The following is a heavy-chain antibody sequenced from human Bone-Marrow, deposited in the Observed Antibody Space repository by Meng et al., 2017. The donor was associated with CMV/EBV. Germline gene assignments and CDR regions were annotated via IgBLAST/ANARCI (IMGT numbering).Heavy chain of an antibody. Sequence: SSNGAAWNWSRQSPSRGLEWLGRTYYRSKWYNDYAVSVKSRITINPDTSKNQFSLQLNSVTPEDTAVYYCARDPSVRYSGSYYPWFDYWGQGTLVTVSS. CDR2: TYYRSKWYN. CDR3: ARDPSVRYSGSYYPWFDY. CDR1: SSNGAA. V-gene: IGHV6-1*01. D-gene: IGHD1-26*01. J-gene: IGHJ4*02.